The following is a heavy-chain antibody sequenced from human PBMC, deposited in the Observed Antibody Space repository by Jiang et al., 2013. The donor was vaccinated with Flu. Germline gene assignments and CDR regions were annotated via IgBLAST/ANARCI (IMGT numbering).Heavy chain of an antibody. J-gene: IGHJ4*02. CDR2: ISTTGGST. CDR3: AKDFSSGYYSR. CDR1: GFTFSTYA. D-gene: IGHD3-22*01. Sequence: GLVQPGGSLRLSCAASGFTFSTYAMSWVRQAPGKGLEWVSTISTTGGSTYFADSVKGRFTISRDNSKNTLYLQMNSLRAEDTAVYYCAKDFSSGYYSRWGQGTLVTVPS. V-gene: IGHV3-23*01.